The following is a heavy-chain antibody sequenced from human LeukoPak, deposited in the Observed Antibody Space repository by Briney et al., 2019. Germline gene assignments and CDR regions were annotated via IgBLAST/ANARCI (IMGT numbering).Heavy chain of an antibody. D-gene: IGHD6-19*01. Sequence: PGRSLRLSCAASGFTFSSYGMHWVRQPPGKGLEWIGEINHSGSTNYNPSLKSRVTISVDTSKNQFSLKLSSVTAADTAVYYCARSLYSSMGWFDPWGQGTLVTVSS. CDR2: INHSGST. CDR3: ARSLYSSMGWFDP. CDR1: GFTFSSYG. V-gene: IGHV4-34*01. J-gene: IGHJ5*02.